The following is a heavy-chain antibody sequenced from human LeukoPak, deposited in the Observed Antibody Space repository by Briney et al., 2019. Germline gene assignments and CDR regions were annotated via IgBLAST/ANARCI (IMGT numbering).Heavy chain of an antibody. CDR2: ISGSGGST. Sequence: GGSLRLSCAASGFTLSSYWMHWVRQVPGKGLEWVSAISGSGGSTYYADSVQGRFTISRDNSKNTLYLQMNSLRAEDTAVYYCAKFGLYYGDYFDYWGQGTLVTVSS. D-gene: IGHD4-17*01. CDR1: GFTLSSYW. CDR3: AKFGLYYGDYFDY. J-gene: IGHJ4*02. V-gene: IGHV3-23*01.